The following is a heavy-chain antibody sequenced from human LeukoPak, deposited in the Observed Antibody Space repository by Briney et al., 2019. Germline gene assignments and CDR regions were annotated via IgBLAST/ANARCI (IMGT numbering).Heavy chain of an antibody. CDR3: ARDNWNYGSSMDV. CDR2: IYYSGST. D-gene: IGHD1-7*01. CDR1: GGSISSGGYY. V-gene: IGHV4-31*03. J-gene: IGHJ6*02. Sequence: PSETLSLTCTVSGGSISSGGYYWSWIRQHPGKGLEWIGYIYYSGSTYYNPSLKSRVTISVYTSKNQFSLKLSSVTAADTAVYYCARDNWNYGSSMDVWGQGTTVTVSS.